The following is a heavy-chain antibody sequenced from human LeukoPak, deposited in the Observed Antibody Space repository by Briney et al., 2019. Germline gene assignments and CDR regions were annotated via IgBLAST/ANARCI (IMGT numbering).Heavy chain of an antibody. V-gene: IGHV1-8*02. CDR2: INPNSGAR. Sequence: ASVKVSCKASGYTFTTLDINWVRQATGQGLEWMGWINPNSGARGYAQKFQGRVTLTTDTSTSTAYMELRSLRSDDTAVYYCARDGSGVWFDYWGQGTLVTVSS. D-gene: IGHD3-10*01. J-gene: IGHJ4*02. CDR3: ARDGSGVWFDY. CDR1: GYTFTTLD.